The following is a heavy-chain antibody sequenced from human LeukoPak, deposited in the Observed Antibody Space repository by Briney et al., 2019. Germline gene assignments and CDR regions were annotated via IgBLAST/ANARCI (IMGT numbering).Heavy chain of an antibody. CDR1: GGSISSYY. CDR3: AREGSICSSTSCHSVYYYYMDV. CDR2: IYTSGST. J-gene: IGHJ6*03. Sequence: KPSETLSLTCTVSGGSISSYYWSWIRQPAGKGLEWIGRIYTSGSTNYNPSLKSRVTMSVDTSKNQFSLKLSSVTAADTAVYYCAREGSICSSTSCHSVYYYYMDVWGKGTTVTVSS. V-gene: IGHV4-4*07. D-gene: IGHD2-2*01.